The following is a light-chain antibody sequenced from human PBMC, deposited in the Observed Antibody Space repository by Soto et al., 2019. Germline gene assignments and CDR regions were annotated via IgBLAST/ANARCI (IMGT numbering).Light chain of an antibody. Sequence: LKHAPGTRSVSPGERATLSSRASQSVSSNYLAWYQQKPGQAPRLLIYGASYRATGIPDRFSGSGSGTNFTLTISSLQSEDCQVCYCLQHHYWWPFGQGPRVDIK. CDR3: LQHHYWWP. CDR2: GAS. J-gene: IGKJ2*01. CDR1: QSVSSNY. V-gene: IGKV3-20*01.